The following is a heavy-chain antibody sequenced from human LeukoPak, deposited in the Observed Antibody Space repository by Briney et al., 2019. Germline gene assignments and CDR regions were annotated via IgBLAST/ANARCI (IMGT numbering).Heavy chain of an antibody. CDR3: ARDFSALGIAVAGARGHYYYGMDV. V-gene: IGHV1-69*04. D-gene: IGHD6-19*01. CDR2: IIPIFGIA. CDR1: GGTFSSYA. Sequence: SVKVSCKASGGTFSSYAISWVRQAPGQGLEWMGRIIPIFGIANYAQKFQGRVTITADKSTSTAYMELSSLRSEDTAVYYCARDFSALGIAVAGARGHYYYGMDVWGQGTTVTASS. J-gene: IGHJ6*02.